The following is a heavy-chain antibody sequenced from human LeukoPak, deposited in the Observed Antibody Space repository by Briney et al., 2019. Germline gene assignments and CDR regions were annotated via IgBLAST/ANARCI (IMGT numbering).Heavy chain of an antibody. CDR3: AKRGVVIRVFLVGLHKEAYYFDS. V-gene: IGHV3-23*01. CDR1: GITLSNYG. CDR2: LSGSGGGT. J-gene: IGHJ4*02. Sequence: PGGSLRLSCAVSGITLSNYGMSWVRQAPGKGLEWVAGLSGSGGGTNYADSVQGRFTISRDNPKNTLYLQMNSLRAEDTAVYFCAKRGVVIRVFLVGLHKEAYYFDSWGQGALVTVSS. D-gene: IGHD3-10*01.